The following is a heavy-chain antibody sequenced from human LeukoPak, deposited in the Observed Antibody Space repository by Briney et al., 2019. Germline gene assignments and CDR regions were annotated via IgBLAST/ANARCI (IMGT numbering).Heavy chain of an antibody. J-gene: IGHJ6*02. CDR3: ATDGIAAAGTKFYYYGMDV. CDR1: GGTFSSYA. CDR2: FDPEDGET. Sequence: ASVKVSCKASGGTFSSYAISWVRQAPGKGLEWMGGFDPEDGETIYAQKFRGRVTMTEDTSTDTAYMELSSLRSEDTAVYYCATDGIAAAGTKFYYYGMDVWGQGTTVTVSS. D-gene: IGHD6-13*01. V-gene: IGHV1-24*01.